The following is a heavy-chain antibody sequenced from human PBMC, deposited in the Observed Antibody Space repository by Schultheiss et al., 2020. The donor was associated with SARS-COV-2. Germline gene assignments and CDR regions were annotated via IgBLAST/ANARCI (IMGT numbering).Heavy chain of an antibody. Sequence: GGSLRLSCAPSGFTFAGYALRWVRQAPGKGLEWVAVIWYDGSNKYYADSVKGRFTISRDNSKNSLYLQMNSLRDEDTAVYYCARDLSPLPGIDYWGQGTLVTVSS. CDR1: GFTFAGYA. V-gene: IGHV3-33*08. J-gene: IGHJ4*02. CDR3: ARDLSPLPGIDY. CDR2: IWYDGSNK.